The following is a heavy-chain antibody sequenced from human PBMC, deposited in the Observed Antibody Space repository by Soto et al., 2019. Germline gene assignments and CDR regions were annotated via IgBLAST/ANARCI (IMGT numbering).Heavy chain of an antibody. D-gene: IGHD2-15*01. J-gene: IGHJ4*02. CDR2: IHPSVGST. CDR1: GYFFASYS. Sequence: QVQLVQSGAEVKKPGASVKVSCKASGYFFASYSMQWVRQAPGQGLEWMGMIHPSVGSTSYVEKFQGSVTMTRDTSTSTVDMELSGLRSEDTAVYYCARESAGRDEFQSSGDFDYWGQGTLVTVSS. CDR3: ARESAGRDEFQSSGDFDY. V-gene: IGHV1-46*01.